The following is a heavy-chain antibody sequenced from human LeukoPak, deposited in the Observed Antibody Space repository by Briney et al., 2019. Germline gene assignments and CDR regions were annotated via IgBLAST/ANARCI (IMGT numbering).Heavy chain of an antibody. Sequence: GRSLRLSCAASGFNFGDYAIHWVRQAPGKGLEWVASISWNSVDIAYADSVKGRFTISRDNAKTSLYLQMDSLRDEDTAVYYCAKRSGDWDAFDIWGQGTMVTVSS. D-gene: IGHD2-21*02. V-gene: IGHV3-9*01. CDR3: AKRSGDWDAFDI. CDR2: ISWNSVDI. CDR1: GFNFGDYA. J-gene: IGHJ3*02.